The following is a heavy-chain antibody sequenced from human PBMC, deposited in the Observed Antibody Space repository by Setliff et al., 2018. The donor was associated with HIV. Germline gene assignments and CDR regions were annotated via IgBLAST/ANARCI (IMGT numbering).Heavy chain of an antibody. CDR1: GFTFDDYG. Sequence: PGGSLRLSCAASGFTFDDYGMTWVRQAPGKGLEWVSGINWNGGGTGYADSVKGRFTISRDNTKNSLYLQMDNLRAEDTAVYYCARVQNEDIYGYNNYYYMDVWGKGTTVTVSS. V-gene: IGHV3-20*04. CDR2: INWNGGGT. CDR3: ARVQNEDIYGYNNYYYMDV. J-gene: IGHJ6*03. D-gene: IGHD3-3*02.